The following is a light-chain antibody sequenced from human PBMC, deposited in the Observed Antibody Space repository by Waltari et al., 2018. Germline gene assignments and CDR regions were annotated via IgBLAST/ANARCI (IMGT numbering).Light chain of an antibody. CDR3: QSYDSGLSGSV. CDR1: SSNIGAGYD. Sequence: QSGLTQPPSVSGAPGQRVTISCTGSSSNIGAGYDVHWYQKLPGTAPNLLIYGNQNRPSGVPDRFSGSKSGTSASLAITGLQAEDEADYYCQSYDSGLSGSVFGGGTKLTVL. V-gene: IGLV1-40*01. CDR2: GNQ. J-gene: IGLJ2*01.